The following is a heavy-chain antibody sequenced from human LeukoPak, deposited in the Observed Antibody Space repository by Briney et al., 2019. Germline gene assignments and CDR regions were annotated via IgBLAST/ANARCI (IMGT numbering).Heavy chain of an antibody. D-gene: IGHD1-26*01. V-gene: IGHV3-30*18. J-gene: IGHJ6*02. CDR3: AKVSGGYGRGDYYYGMDV. CDR2: ISYDGSNK. CDR1: GFSFGSYG. Sequence: GGSLRLSCAASGFSFGSYGMHWVRQAPGKGLEWVTLISYDGSNKYYADSVKGRFTISRDNSKNTLYLQMNSLRAEDTAVYYCAKVSGGYGRGDYYYGMDVRGQGTTVTVYS.